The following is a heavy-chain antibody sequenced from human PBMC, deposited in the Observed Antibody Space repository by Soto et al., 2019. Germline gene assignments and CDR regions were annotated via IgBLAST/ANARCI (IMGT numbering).Heavy chain of an antibody. V-gene: IGHV4-30-2*01. J-gene: IGHJ4*02. CDR3: ARGLPAAIFYFDY. D-gene: IGHD2-2*01. CDR1: GGSISSCCYS. CDR2: MYHSGST. Sequence: SETLSLTFAVSGGSISSCCYSWSWIRQPPGKGLEWIGYMYHSGSTYYNPSLKSRVTISVDKSKNQFSLKLSSVTAADTAVYYCARGLPAAIFYFDYWGQGTLVTVSS.